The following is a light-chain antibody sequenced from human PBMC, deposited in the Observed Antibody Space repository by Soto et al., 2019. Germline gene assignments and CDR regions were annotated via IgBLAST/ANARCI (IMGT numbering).Light chain of an antibody. J-gene: IGLJ3*02. CDR1: SSDVCGYDS. CDR2: EVT. V-gene: IGLV2-14*01. CDR3: GSYAGGTTLV. Sequence: QSALTQPASVSGSPGQSITISCTGSSSDVCGYDSVSWYQQHPGKAPKLLIYEVTKRPSGVSNRFSGSKSGNTASLTISGLQADDESDYYCGSYAGGTTLVFGGGTKLTVL.